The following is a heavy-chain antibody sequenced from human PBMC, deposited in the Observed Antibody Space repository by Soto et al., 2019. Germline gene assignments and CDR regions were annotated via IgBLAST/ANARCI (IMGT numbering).Heavy chain of an antibody. V-gene: IGHV1-69*13. CDR1: GGTFSSHA. J-gene: IGHJ6*02. D-gene: IGHD2-21*01. CDR3: APDVPLNYSDPTYSYYAMDV. Sequence: GASVKVSCKASGGTFSSHAMSWVRQAPGQGLEWMGGIIPFFKATNYAQKFQGRVRITADDSTTTAYMYLYSLISEDTALYYCAPDVPLNYSDPTYSYYAMDVWGQGTTVTVSS. CDR2: IIPFFKAT.